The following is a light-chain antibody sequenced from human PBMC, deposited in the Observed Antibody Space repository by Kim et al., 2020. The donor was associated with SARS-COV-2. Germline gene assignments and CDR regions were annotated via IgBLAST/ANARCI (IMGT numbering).Light chain of an antibody. CDR2: QDT. V-gene: IGLV3-1*01. CDR3: QAWDSSTAV. CDR1: KLGDTY. Sequence: SYELTQPPSVSVSPGQTASITCSGDKLGDTYACWYQQKPGQSPVLVISQDTKRPSGIPERFSGSNSGNTATLTISGTQAMDEADYYCQAWDSSTAVFGTGTKVTVL. J-gene: IGLJ1*01.